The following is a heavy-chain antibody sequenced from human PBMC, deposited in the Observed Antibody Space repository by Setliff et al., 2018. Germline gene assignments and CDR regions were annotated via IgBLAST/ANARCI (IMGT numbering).Heavy chain of an antibody. CDR2: VYNGNDET. J-gene: IGHJ4*02. CDR3: AREQFVGDY. V-gene: IGHV3-23*01. D-gene: IGHD3-10*01. Sequence: PGGSLRLSCVASGFTFSTYGMSWVRQAPGKGLEWVSSVYNGNDETKYADSVKGRFTISRDNAKNTLYLQMNSLRAEDTAVYYCAREQFVGDYWGQGTLVTVSS. CDR1: GFTFSTYG.